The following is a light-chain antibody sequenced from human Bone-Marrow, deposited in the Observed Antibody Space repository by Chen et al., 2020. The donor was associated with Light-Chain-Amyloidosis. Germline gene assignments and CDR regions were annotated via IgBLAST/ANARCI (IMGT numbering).Light chain of an antibody. J-gene: IGLJ2*01. CDR3: QSADSSGTYEVI. CDR2: RDT. CDR1: DLPTKY. Sequence: SYELTQPPSASVSPGQPARITCSGDDLPTKYAYWYQQKTGQAPVLVIHRDTERPSGISERFSGSSSGTTATLTISGVQAEDEADYHCQSADSSGTYEVIFGGGTKLTVL. V-gene: IGLV3-25*03.